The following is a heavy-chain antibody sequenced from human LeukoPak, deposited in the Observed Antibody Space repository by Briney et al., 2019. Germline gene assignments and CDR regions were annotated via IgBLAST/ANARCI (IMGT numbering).Heavy chain of an antibody. V-gene: IGHV5-51*01. J-gene: IGHJ4*02. D-gene: IGHD1-26*01. CDR2: IYPRDSNT. Sequence: GESLKISCKGSGYGSGYSFTSHWIAWVRQMPGKGLEWMGIIYPRDSNTIYSPSFQGQVTISADKSISTAYLQWSSLKASDTAMYYCAIRYSGSYNDYWGQGTLVTVSS. CDR1: GYSFTSHW. CDR3: AIRYSGSYNDY.